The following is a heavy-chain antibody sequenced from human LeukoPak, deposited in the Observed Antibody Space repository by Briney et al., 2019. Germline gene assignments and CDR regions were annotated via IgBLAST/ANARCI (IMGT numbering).Heavy chain of an antibody. CDR2: ISGEPDGDPE. CDR3: TVDIV. J-gene: IGHJ4*02. Sequence: PGGSLRLSCAASGFSLKNVRINWVHQGPGKGLEWIGHISGEPDGDPEEYAAPVKGRFIISRDDGEDTFYLQLTNLKIEDTAVYYCTVDIVWGQGTLVTVSS. D-gene: IGHD2-15*01. V-gene: IGHV3-15*01. CDR1: GFSLKNVR.